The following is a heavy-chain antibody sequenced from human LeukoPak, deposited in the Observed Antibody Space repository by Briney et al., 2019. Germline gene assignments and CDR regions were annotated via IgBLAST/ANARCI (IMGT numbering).Heavy chain of an antibody. V-gene: IGHV4-34*01. CDR2: INHSGST. CDR3: AGAAVAGRDY. CDR1: GGSFSGYY. D-gene: IGHD6-19*01. J-gene: IGHJ4*02. Sequence: PSETLSLTCAVYGGSFSGYYWSLIRQPAGKGLEWIGEINHSGSTNYNPSLKSRVTISVDTSRNQFSLKLSSVTAADTAVYYCAGAAVAGRDYWGQGTLVTVSS.